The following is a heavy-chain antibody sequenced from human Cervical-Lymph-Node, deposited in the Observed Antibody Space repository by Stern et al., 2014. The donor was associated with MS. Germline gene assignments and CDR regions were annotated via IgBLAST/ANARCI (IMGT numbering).Heavy chain of an antibody. CDR1: GFTFSSYW. J-gene: IGHJ2*01. CDR2: INSDGSST. D-gene: IGHD1-26*01. V-gene: IGHV3-74*01. CDR3: ARDGTPLLPYWYFDL. Sequence: VHLVESGGGLVQPGGSLRLSCAASGFTFSSYWMHWVRQAPGKGLVWVSRINSDGSSTSYADSVKGRFTISRDNAKNTLYLQMNSLRAEDTAVYYCARDGTPLLPYWYFDLWGRGTLVTVSS.